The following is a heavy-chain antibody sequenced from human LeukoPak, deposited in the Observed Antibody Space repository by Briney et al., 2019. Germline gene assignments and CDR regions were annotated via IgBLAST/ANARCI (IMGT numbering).Heavy chain of an antibody. Sequence: GGSLRLSCAASGFTFSDYYMSWIRQAPGKGLEWVSSISVFAVDINYADPVQGRFTISRDNSKNTLYLQMTNLRAEDTAVYYCAKDPNGDYIGAFDGWGQGTMVTVSS. CDR1: GFTFSDYY. CDR2: ISVFAVDI. CDR3: AKDPNGDYIGAFDG. V-gene: IGHV3-23*01. D-gene: IGHD4-17*01. J-gene: IGHJ3*01.